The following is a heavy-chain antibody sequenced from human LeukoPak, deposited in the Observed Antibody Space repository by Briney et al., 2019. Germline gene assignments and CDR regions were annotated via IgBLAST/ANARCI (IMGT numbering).Heavy chain of an antibody. CDR3: AGNSASSCGNQPS. Sequence: SETLSLTCIVSGGSISGYYWVWIRQPPGKGLEWIAYIHYSGSTNYNPSLRSRVTISVDTSKNQFSLKLSSVTAADTAVYYCAGNSASSCGNQPSWGQGTLVIVSS. CDR1: GGSISGYY. CDR2: IHYSGST. V-gene: IGHV4-59*08. D-gene: IGHD4-23*01. J-gene: IGHJ4*02.